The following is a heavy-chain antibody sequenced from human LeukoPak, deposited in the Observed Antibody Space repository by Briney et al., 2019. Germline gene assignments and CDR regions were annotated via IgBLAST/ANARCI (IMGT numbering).Heavy chain of an antibody. CDR1: GGSISSYY. CDR2: IYTSGST. CDR3: AREEPKSATMFH. Sequence: SETLSLTCTVSGGSISSYYWSWIRQPAGKGLEWIGRIYTSGSTNYNPSLKSRVTTSVDTSKNQFSLKLSSVTAADTAVYYCAREEPKSATMFHWGQGTLVTVSS. D-gene: IGHD5-24*01. V-gene: IGHV4-4*07. J-gene: IGHJ4*02.